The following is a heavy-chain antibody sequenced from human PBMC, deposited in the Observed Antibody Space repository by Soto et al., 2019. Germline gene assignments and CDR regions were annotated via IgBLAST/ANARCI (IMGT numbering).Heavy chain of an antibody. Sequence: QVQLVQSGAEVKKPGTSVKVSCKASGGTFSSYAISWVRQAPGQGLEWMGGIIPIFGTANYPQKFQGRVSITADESTSTVYIELSSLRSEDTAVYYCARGVSRYYYGMDVWGQGSTVTVSS. D-gene: IGHD2-21*01. CDR1: GGTFSSYA. CDR3: ARGVSRYYYGMDV. V-gene: IGHV1-69*01. CDR2: IIPIFGTA. J-gene: IGHJ6*02.